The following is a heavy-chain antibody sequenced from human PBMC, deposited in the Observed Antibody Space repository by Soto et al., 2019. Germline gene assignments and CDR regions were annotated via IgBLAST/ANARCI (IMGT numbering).Heavy chain of an antibody. Sequence: SETLSLTCAVSSGSISSSNWWSWVRQPPGKGLEWIGEIYHSGSTNYNPSLKSRVTISVDKSKNQFSLKLSSVTAADTAVYYCARVPYGSGRAGGWFDPWGQGTLVTVSS. D-gene: IGHD3-10*01. CDR3: ARVPYGSGRAGGWFDP. V-gene: IGHV4-4*02. J-gene: IGHJ5*02. CDR1: SGSISSSNW. CDR2: IYHSGST.